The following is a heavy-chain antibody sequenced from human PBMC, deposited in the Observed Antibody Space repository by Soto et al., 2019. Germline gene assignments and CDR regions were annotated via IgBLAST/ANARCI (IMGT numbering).Heavy chain of an antibody. Sequence: QVQLQQWGAGLLKPSETLSLTCAVYGGSFSGYYWSWIRQPPGKGLEWIGEINHSGSTNYNPSLKERVTISVDTSKNQFSLKPSSVTAADTAVYYCARGPPRITMIVVVINWYFDLWGRGTLVTVAS. D-gene: IGHD3-22*01. CDR2: INHSGST. V-gene: IGHV4-34*01. J-gene: IGHJ2*01. CDR1: GGSFSGYY. CDR3: ARGPPRITMIVVVINWYFDL.